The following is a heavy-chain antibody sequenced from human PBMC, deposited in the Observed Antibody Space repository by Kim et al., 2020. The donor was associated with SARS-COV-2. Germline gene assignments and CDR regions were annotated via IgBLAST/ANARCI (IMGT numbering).Heavy chain of an antibody. CDR3: ARDGLDGG. Sequence: GGSLRLSCAASGFTVSSEYMSWVRQAPGKGLEWVSLIDSGGSTYYADSVKGRFTISRDSSKNTQYHQLNSLRAEDTAVYYCARDGLDGGWGQGTLVTVSS. V-gene: IGHV3-53*01. CDR1: GFTVSSEY. CDR2: IDSGGST. J-gene: IGHJ4*02. D-gene: IGHD3-16*01.